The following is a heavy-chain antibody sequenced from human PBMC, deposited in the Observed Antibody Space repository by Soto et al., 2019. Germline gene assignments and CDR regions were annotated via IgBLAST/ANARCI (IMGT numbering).Heavy chain of an antibody. CDR3: ARVGRHCSSTSCYPFLFDY. Sequence: SVKVSCKASGGTFSSDAISWVRQAPGQGLEWMGGIIPIFGTANYAQKFQGRVTITADESTSTAYMELSSLRSEDTAVYYCARVGRHCSSTSCYPFLFDYWGQGTLVSVSS. D-gene: IGHD2-2*01. CDR2: IIPIFGTA. J-gene: IGHJ4*02. V-gene: IGHV1-69*13. CDR1: GGTFSSDA.